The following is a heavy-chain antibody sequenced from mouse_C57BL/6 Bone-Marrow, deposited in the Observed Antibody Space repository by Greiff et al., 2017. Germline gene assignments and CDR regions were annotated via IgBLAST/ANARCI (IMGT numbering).Heavy chain of an antibody. Sequence: EVQLVESGPVLVKPGASVKMSCKASGYTFTDYYMNWVKQSHGKSLEWIGVINPYNGGTSYNQKFKGKATLTVDKSSSTAYMELNSLTSEDSAVYYCARLIYDDDVFAYWGQGTLFTVSA. D-gene: IGHD2-4*01. CDR1: GYTFTDYY. J-gene: IGHJ3*01. V-gene: IGHV1-19*01. CDR3: ARLIYDDDVFAY. CDR2: INPYNGGT.